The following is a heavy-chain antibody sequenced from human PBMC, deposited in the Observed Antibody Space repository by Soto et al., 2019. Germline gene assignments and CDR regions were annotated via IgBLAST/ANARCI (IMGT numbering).Heavy chain of an antibody. J-gene: IGHJ5*02. CDR1: GFTFDDYA. V-gene: IGHV3-9*01. Sequence: GGSLRLSCAASGFTFDDYAMHWVRQAPGKGLEWVSGISWNSGSIGYADSVKGRFTISRDNAKNSLYLQMNSLRAEDTALYYRAKEGTRMRYDILTGYSGWFDPWGQGTLVTVSS. D-gene: IGHD3-9*01. CDR2: ISWNSGSI. CDR3: AKEGTRMRYDILTGYSGWFDP.